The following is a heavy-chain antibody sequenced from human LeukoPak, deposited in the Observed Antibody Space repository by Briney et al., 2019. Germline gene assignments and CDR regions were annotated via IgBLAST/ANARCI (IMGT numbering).Heavy chain of an antibody. V-gene: IGHV3-7*05. D-gene: IGHD2-8*01. CDR3: ASHGSTGVCRIWGPLDN. Sequence: GGSLRLSCAASGFIFSSYCMSWVRQAPGKGLEWVANIKEDGSEKDYVDSVKGRFIISRDNAKKSQYLQMNSLRAEDTAVYYCASHGSTGVCRIWGPLDNWGQGKMVTVSS. CDR2: IKEDGSEK. J-gene: IGHJ3*02. CDR1: GFIFSSYC.